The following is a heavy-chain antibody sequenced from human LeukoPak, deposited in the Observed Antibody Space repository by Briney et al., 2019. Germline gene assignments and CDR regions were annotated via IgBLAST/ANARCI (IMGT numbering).Heavy chain of an antibody. CDR2: INHSGST. Sequence: KPSETLSLTCAVYGGSFSGYYWSWIRQPPGKGLEWIGEINHSGSTNYNQSLKSRVTISVDTSKNQFSLKLSSVTAADTAVYYCARGSQFYSYPNWFDPWGQGTLVTVSS. CDR3: ARGSQFYSYPNWFDP. V-gene: IGHV4-34*01. CDR1: GGSFSGYY. J-gene: IGHJ5*02. D-gene: IGHD5-18*01.